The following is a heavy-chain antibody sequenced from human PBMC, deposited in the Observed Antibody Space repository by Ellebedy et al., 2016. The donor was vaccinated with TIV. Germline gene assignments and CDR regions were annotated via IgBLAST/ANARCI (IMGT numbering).Heavy chain of an antibody. V-gene: IGHV3-74*03. CDR3: ARDQASRGVIIY. Sequence: GESLKISCAASGFTFSNHWMHWVRQVPGKGLVWVSRINTDGTTTTYADSVKGRFTTSRDNAKNTLFLQMNSLRAEDTAVYYCARDQASRGVIIYWGQGTLVTVSS. D-gene: IGHD3-10*01. J-gene: IGHJ4*02. CDR1: GFTFSNHW. CDR2: INTDGTTT.